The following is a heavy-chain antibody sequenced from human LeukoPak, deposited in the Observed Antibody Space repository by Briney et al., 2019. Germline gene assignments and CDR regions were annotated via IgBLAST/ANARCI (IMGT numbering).Heavy chain of an antibody. J-gene: IGHJ6*03. CDR3: ARGTGDHYYYYHMDV. D-gene: IGHD3-16*01. CDR1: GDSISSYY. Sequence: SETLSLTCTVSGDSISSYYWSWIRQPPGKGLEWIGYIYYSGSTNYNPPLKSRVTISVDTSKNQFSLNLNSVTAADTAVYYCARGTGDHYYYYHMDVRGKGTTVTVSS. V-gene: IGHV4-59*01. CDR2: IYYSGST.